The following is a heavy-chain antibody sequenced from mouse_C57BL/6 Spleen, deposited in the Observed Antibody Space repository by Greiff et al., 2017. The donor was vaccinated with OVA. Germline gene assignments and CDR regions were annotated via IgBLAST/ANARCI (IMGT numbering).Heavy chain of an antibody. CDR3: ARSYYSNYYFDY. V-gene: IGHV2-2*01. J-gene: IGHJ2*01. Sequence: QVQLQQSGPGLVQPSQILSITCTVSGFSLTCYGVHWVRQSPGKGLEWLGVIWSGGSTDYNAAFISRLSISKDNSKSQVFFKMNSLQADDTAIYYCARSYYSNYYFDYWGQGTTLTVSS. CDR1: GFSLTCYG. CDR2: IWSGGST. D-gene: IGHD2-5*01.